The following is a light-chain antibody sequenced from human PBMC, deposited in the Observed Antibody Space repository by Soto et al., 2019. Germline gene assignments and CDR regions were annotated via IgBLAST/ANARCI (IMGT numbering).Light chain of an antibody. Sequence: SVLPQAAYVCRSPGASTNLSWTGTSGNVGGYNYVSWYQHHPGKAPKLMIYDVSTRPSGVSNRFSGSKSGNTASLTISGLQPEDEADYYCCSYTTSNTRQIVFGTGTKVTVL. CDR1: SGNVGGYNY. CDR3: CSYTTSNTRQIV. V-gene: IGLV2-14*03. J-gene: IGLJ1*01. CDR2: DVS.